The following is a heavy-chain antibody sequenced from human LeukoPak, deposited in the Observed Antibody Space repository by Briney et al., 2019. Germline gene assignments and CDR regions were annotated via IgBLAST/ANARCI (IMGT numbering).Heavy chain of an antibody. D-gene: IGHD2-21*02. J-gene: IGHJ6*03. V-gene: IGHV3-21*01. Sequence: GGSLRLSCAASGFTFSSYSMNWVRQAPGKGLEWVSSISSSSSYIYYADSVKGRFTISRDNAKNSLYLQMKSLRAEDTAVYYCAREAPPCGGDCYTYMDVWGKGTTVTVSS. CDR2: ISSSSSYI. CDR1: GFTFSSYS. CDR3: AREAPPCGGDCYTYMDV.